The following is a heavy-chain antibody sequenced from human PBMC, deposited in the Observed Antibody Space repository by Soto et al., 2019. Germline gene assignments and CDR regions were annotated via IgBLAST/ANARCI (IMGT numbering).Heavy chain of an antibody. Sequence: QVQLVQSGAEVKKPGASVKVSCNASGYTFTNNDVSWVRQATGQGLEWMGWMNPGSGDTGYAQKFQGRVTMTRDISIATAYMELNSLTSEDTAIYYCARMESFGSLNWFDPWGQGTLVTVSS. D-gene: IGHD5-18*01. CDR2: MNPGSGDT. V-gene: IGHV1-8*02. CDR1: GYTFTNND. CDR3: ARMESFGSLNWFDP. J-gene: IGHJ5*02.